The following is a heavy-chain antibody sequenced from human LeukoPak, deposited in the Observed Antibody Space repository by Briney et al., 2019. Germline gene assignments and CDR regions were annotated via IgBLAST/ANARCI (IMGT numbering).Heavy chain of an antibody. CDR3: VRDRTKYCSSTSCPLDY. V-gene: IGHV1-2*02. D-gene: IGHD2-2*01. CDR1: GYTFTSYY. CDR2: INPYSGGT. Sequence: ASVKVSCKASGYTFTSYYMHWVRQAPGQGLEWMGWINPYSGGTNYAQKFQGRVTMTRDTSISTAYMELSRLRSDDTAVYYCVRDRTKYCSSTSCPLDYWGQGTLVTVSS. J-gene: IGHJ4*02.